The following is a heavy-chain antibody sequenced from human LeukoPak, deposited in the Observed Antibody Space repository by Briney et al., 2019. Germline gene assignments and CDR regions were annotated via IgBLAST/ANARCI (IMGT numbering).Heavy chain of an antibody. CDR3: AKDQRSFCSGGSCCSVFHPVDV. V-gene: IGHV3-23*01. CDR2: ISGSGGST. D-gene: IGHD2-15*01. Sequence: GGSLRLSCAASGFTFSSYAMSWVRQAPGKGLEWVSAISGSGGSTYYADSVKGRFTISRDNSKNTLYLQMNSLRAEDTAVYYCAKDQRSFCSGGSCCSVFHPVDVWGKGTTVTVSS. CDR1: GFTFSSYA. J-gene: IGHJ6*04.